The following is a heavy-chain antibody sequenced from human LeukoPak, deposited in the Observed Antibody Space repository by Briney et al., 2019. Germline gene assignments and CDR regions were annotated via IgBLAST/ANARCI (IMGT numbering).Heavy chain of an antibody. CDR3: ARDSDVLTAYPPTQLFDP. J-gene: IGHJ5*02. V-gene: IGHV4-4*07. D-gene: IGHD3-9*01. CDR1: GGSISSYY. CDR2: TYTSGST. Sequence: SETLSLTCTVSGGSISSYYWSWIRQPAGKGLEWIGRTYTSGSTNYKPSLKSRGTMSVDTSKNQFSLKLNSVTAADKAAYYCARDSDVLTAYPPTQLFDPWGQGTLVTVSS.